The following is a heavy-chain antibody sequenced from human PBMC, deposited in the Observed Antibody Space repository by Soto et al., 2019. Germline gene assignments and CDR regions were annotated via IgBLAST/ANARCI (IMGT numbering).Heavy chain of an antibody. V-gene: IGHV2-70*04. CDR3: ALYYYDSSGYYGPYDY. CDR2: IDWDDDK. D-gene: IGHD3-22*01. J-gene: IGHJ4*02. CDR1: GFSLSTSGMR. Sequence: GSGPTLVNPTQTLTLTCTFSGFSLSTSGMRVSWIRQPPGKALEWLARIDWDDDKFYSTSLKTRLTISKDTSKNQVVLTMTNMDPVDTATYYCALYYYDSSGYYGPYDYWGQGTLVTVSS.